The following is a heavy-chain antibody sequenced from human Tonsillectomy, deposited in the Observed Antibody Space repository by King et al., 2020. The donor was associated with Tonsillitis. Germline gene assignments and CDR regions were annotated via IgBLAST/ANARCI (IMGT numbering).Heavy chain of an antibody. CDR2: IYTSGST. Sequence: VQLQESGPGLVKPSETLSLTCTVSGGSISSYYWSWIRQPAGKGLEWIGRIYTSGSTNYNPSLKSRVTMSVATSKNQFSLKLSSGTDSDTAVYYCGGAYSRGEWLRLVTRQNFDYWGQGTLVTVSS. V-gene: IGHV4-4*07. D-gene: IGHD5-12*01. CDR3: GGAYSRGEWLRLVTRQNFDY. J-gene: IGHJ4*02. CDR1: GGSISSYY.